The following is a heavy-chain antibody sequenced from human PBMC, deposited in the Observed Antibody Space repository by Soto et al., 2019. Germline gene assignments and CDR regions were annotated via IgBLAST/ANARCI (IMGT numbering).Heavy chain of an antibody. CDR2: ISWNSGSI. D-gene: IGHD1-26*01. J-gene: IGHJ6*02. V-gene: IGHV3-9*01. Sequence: GGSLRLSCAASGFTFDDYAMHWVRQAPGKGLEWVSGISWNSGSIGYADSVKGRFTISRDNAKNSLYLQMNSLRAEDTALYYCAKDRGAGSYYYYYCGMEVWGQGPTVTVSS. CDR3: AKDRGAGSYYYYYCGMEV. CDR1: GFTFDDYA.